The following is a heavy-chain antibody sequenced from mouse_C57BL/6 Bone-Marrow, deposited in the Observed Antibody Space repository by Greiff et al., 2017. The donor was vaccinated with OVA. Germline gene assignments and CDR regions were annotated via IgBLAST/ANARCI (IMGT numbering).Heavy chain of an antibody. J-gene: IGHJ2*01. D-gene: IGHD1-1*01. Sequence: VQLQQSGTVLARPGASVKMSCKTSGYTFTSYWMHWVKQRPGQGLEWIGAIYPGNSDTSYNQKFKGKAKLTAVTSASTAYMELSSLTNEDSAVYYCTKEAYYYGTFDYWGQGTTLTVSS. V-gene: IGHV1-5*01. CDR1: GYTFTSYW. CDR2: IYPGNSDT. CDR3: TKEAYYYGTFDY.